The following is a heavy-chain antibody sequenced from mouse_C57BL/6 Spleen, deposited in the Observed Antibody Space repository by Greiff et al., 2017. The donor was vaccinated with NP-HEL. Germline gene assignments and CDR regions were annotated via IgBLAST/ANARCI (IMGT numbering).Heavy chain of an antibody. CDR3: ALTPSREGNYAMDY. V-gene: IGHV1-66*01. Sequence: VQLQQSGPELVKPGASVKISCKASGYSFTSYYIHWVKQRPGQGLEWIGWIYPGSGNTKYNEKFKGKATLTADTSSSTAYMQLISLTSEDSAVYYCALTPSREGNYAMDYWGQGTSVTVSS. CDR2: IYPGSGNT. CDR1: GYSFTSYY. J-gene: IGHJ4*01.